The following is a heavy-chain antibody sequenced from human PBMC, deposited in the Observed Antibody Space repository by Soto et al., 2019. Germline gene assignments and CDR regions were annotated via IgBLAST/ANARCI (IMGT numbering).Heavy chain of an antibody. V-gene: IGHV4-39*01. CDR3: ASALYSGSYLVFDY. CDR2: IYYSGST. CDR1: GGSISSSSYY. J-gene: IGHJ4*02. D-gene: IGHD1-26*01. Sequence: ETLSLTCTVSGGSISSSSYYWGWIRQPPGKGLEWIGSIYYSGSTYYNPSLKSRVTISVDTSKNQFSLKLSSVTAADTAVYYCASALYSGSYLVFDYWGQGTLVTVSS.